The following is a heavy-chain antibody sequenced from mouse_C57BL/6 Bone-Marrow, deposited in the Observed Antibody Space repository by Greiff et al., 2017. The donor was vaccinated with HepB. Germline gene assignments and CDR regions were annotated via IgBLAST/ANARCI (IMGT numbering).Heavy chain of an antibody. V-gene: IGHV1-82*01. Sequence: VQVVESGPELVKPGASVKISCKASGYAFSSSWMNWVKQRPGKGLEWIGRIYPGDGDTNYNGKFKGKATLTADKSSSTAYMQLSSLTSEDSAVYFCARRVTTVVATDWYFDVWGTGTTVTVSS. D-gene: IGHD1-1*01. CDR2: IYPGDGDT. CDR1: GYAFSSSW. J-gene: IGHJ1*03. CDR3: ARRVTTVVATDWYFDV.